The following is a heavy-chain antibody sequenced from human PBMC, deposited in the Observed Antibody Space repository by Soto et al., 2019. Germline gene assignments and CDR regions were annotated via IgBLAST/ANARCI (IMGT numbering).Heavy chain of an antibody. V-gene: IGHV2-5*02. D-gene: IGHD6-19*01. CDR2: IYWDDDK. CDR3: AHSPGGILVAGRPFHV. CDR1: GFSLTTSGVG. Sequence: QITLKESGPALVKPTQTLTLTCTFSGFSLTTSGVGVGWIRQPPGKALEWLAVIYWDDDKRYSPVLKSRLTIAHDTSNNQVVLTMSTMDPVDTATYYCAHSPGGILVAGRPFHVWGQGTVVTVSS. J-gene: IGHJ3*01.